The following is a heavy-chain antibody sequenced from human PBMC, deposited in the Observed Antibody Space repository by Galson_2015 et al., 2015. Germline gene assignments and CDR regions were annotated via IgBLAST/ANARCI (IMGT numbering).Heavy chain of an antibody. D-gene: IGHD3-9*01. J-gene: IGHJ4*02. CDR1: GYTFTSYY. CDR2: INPSGGSI. V-gene: IGHV1-46*01. CDR3: ASSQISRYFDHLGGFDY. Sequence: SVKVSCKASGYTFTSYYMHWVRQAPGQGLEWMGIINPSGGSIRYAQKFQGRVTMTRDTSTSTVYIELSSLRSEDTAVYYCASSQISRYFDHLGGFDYWGQGTLVTVSS.